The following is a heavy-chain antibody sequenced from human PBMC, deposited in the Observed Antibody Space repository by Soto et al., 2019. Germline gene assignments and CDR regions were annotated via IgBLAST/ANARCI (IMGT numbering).Heavy chain of an antibody. CDR3: AGLRLGELSPSYAFDY. V-gene: IGHV1-58*01. D-gene: IGHD3-16*02. Sequence: SVKVSCKASGFTFTSSAVQWVRQARGQRLEWIGWIVVGSGNTNYAQKFQERVTITRDMFTSTAYMELSSLRSEDTAVYYCAGLRLGELSPSYAFDYWGQGTLVTVSS. CDR1: GFTFTSSA. J-gene: IGHJ4*02. CDR2: IVVGSGNT.